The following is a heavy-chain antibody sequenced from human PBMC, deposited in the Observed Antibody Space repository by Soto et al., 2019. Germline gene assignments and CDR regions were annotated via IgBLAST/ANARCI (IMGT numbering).Heavy chain of an antibody. CDR2: ISGSGDRT. CDR3: AKDKYSSTWYSFAFYGMDV. D-gene: IGHD6-13*01. V-gene: IGHV3-23*01. Sequence: EVQLLESGGGLVQPGGSLRLSCAASAFTFSGYAMTWVRQAPGKGLEWVSAISGSGDRTYYADSVKGRFTISRDNSKNTLYLQMNTLRADDTAVYYCAKDKYSSTWYSFAFYGMDVWGQATTVTVSS. CDR1: AFTFSGYA. J-gene: IGHJ6*02.